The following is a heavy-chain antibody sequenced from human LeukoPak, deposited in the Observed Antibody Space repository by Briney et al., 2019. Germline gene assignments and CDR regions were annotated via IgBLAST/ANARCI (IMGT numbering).Heavy chain of an antibody. CDR2: IYYSGST. D-gene: IGHD3-22*01. CDR3: ARDEYYYDSSGYYYFDVFDI. CDR1: GGSVSSGSYY. V-gene: IGHV4-61*01. Sequence: QSSETLSLTCTVSGGSVSSGSYYWSWLRQPPGKGLEWIGYIYYSGSTNYNPSLKSRVTISVDTSKNQFSLKLSSVTAADTAVYYCARDEYYYDSSGYYYFDVFDIWGQGTMVTVSS. J-gene: IGHJ3*02.